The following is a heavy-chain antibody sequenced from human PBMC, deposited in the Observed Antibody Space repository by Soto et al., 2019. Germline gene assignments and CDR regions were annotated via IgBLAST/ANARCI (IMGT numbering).Heavy chain of an antibody. CDR3: ARDYTDYDILTGYHNWFDP. V-gene: IGHV4-59*01. CDR1: GGSISSYY. Sequence: SETLSLTCTVSGGSISSYYWSWTRQPPGKGLEWIGYIYYSGSTNYNPSLKSRVTISVDTSKNQFSLKLSSVTAADTAVYYCARDYTDYDILTGYHNWFDPWGQGTLVTVSS. CDR2: IYYSGST. J-gene: IGHJ5*02. D-gene: IGHD3-9*01.